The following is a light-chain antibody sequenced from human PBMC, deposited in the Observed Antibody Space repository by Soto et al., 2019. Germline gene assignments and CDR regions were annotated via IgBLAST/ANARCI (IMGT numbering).Light chain of an antibody. Sequence: QLVLTQSPSASASLGASVRLTCTLSSGHSSYAIAWHQQQPEKGPRYLMKLNSDGSHSKGDGIPDRFSGSSSGAERYLTISSLQSEDEADYYCQTWGTDVVFGGGTKLTAL. CDR3: QTWGTDVV. J-gene: IGLJ2*01. CDR1: SGHSSYA. V-gene: IGLV4-69*01. CDR2: LNSDGSH.